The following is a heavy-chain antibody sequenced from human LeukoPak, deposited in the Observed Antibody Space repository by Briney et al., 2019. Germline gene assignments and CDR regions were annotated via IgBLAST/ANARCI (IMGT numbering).Heavy chain of an antibody. J-gene: IGHJ4*02. D-gene: IGHD5-12*01. Sequence: SVKVSCKASGGTFSSYAISWVRQAPGQGLEWMGRIIPIFGTANYAQKFQGRVTITTDESASTAYMELSSLRSEDTAVYYCCAVVATIDTLYYFDYWGQRTLVTVSS. V-gene: IGHV1-69*05. CDR3: CAVVATIDTLYYFDY. CDR1: GGTFSSYA. CDR2: IIPIFGTA.